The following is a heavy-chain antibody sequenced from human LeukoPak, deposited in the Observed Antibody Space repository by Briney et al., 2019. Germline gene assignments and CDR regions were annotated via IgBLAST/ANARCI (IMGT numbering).Heavy chain of an antibody. CDR3: ARFSSGLLDAFDI. CDR1: GFTFSSYE. CDR2: ISSSGSTI. J-gene: IGHJ3*02. V-gene: IGHV3-48*03. Sequence: GGSLRLSCAASGFTFSSYEMNWVRQAPGKGLEWVSYISSSGSTIYYADSVKGRFTISRDNAKNSLYLQMNNLRAEDTAVYYCARFSSGLLDAFDIWGQGTMVIVSS. D-gene: IGHD6-19*01.